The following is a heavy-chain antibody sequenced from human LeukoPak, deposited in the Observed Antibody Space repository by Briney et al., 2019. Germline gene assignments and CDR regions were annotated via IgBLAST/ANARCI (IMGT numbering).Heavy chain of an antibody. Sequence: GGSLRLSCAASGFTFNIFGIHWVRQAPGKGLEWVAAISPDGNLEYYTESVKGRFTVSRDNSNNIIYLQMNSLRGEDSAVYYCAKINNYDDYWGQGTLVTVSS. CDR2: ISPDGNLE. CDR3: AKINNYDDY. V-gene: IGHV3-30*18. J-gene: IGHJ4*02. D-gene: IGHD3-22*01. CDR1: GFTFNIFG.